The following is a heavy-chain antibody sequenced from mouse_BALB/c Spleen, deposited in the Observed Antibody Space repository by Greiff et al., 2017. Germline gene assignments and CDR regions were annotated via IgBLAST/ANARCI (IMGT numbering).Heavy chain of an antibody. J-gene: IGHJ3*01. V-gene: IGHV2-9*02. D-gene: IGHD2-4*01. Sequence: VQLQQSGPGLVAPSQSLSITCTVSGFSLTSYGVHWVRQPPGKGLEWLGVIWAGGSTNYNSALMSRLSISKDNSKSQVFLKMNSLQTDDTAMYYCAGDDYTWFAYWGQGTLVTVSA. CDR1: GFSLTSYG. CDR2: IWAGGST. CDR3: AGDDYTWFAY.